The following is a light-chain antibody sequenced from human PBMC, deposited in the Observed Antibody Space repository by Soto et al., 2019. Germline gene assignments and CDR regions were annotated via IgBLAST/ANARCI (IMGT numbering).Light chain of an antibody. CDR1: QAISIY. V-gene: IGKV1-39*01. J-gene: IGKJ1*01. Sequence: DIQMTQSPPSLSASVGDRVTITCRASQAISIYVNWYQQKPGTAPKPLIYAASTLHSGVPSRFSGSGSGRDFTLTISSLQPEDFVTYYCQQCSSYPWTFGQGTKVEIK. CDR3: QQCSSYPWT. CDR2: AAS.